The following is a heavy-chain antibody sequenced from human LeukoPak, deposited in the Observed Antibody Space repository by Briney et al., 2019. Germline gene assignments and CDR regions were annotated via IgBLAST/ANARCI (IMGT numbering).Heavy chain of an antibody. CDR1: GFTFSSYG. V-gene: IGHV3-30*02. D-gene: IGHD3-22*01. J-gene: IGHJ4*02. CDR3: ARDGDSSGYSDY. Sequence: GGSLRLSCAASGFTFSSYGMHWVRQAPGKGLEWVAFIRFDGSIKYYAESVKGRFTISRDNSKNTLYVQMNSLRAEDTAVYYCARDGDSSGYSDYWDQGTLVTVSS. CDR2: IRFDGSIK.